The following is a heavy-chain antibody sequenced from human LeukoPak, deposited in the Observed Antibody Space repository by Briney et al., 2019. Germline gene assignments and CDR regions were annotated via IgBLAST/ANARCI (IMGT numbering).Heavy chain of an antibody. CDR2: IWYDGSNK. CDR1: GFTFRSFG. D-gene: IGHD2-15*01. Sequence: GGSVTLSCAVSGFTFRSFGMHWVRQAPGKGLEWVAIIWYDGSNKYYTDSVKGRFTVSRDNSKNTLYLQMNSLRAEDTAVYYCARIGRDCSGGGCYPPDYWGQGTLVTVSS. J-gene: IGHJ4*02. V-gene: IGHV3-33*01. CDR3: ARIGRDCSGGGCYPPDY.